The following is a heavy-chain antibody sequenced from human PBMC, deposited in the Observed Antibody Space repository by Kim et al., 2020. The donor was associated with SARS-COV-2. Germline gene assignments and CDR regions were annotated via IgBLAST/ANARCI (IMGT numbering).Heavy chain of an antibody. CDR3: AKDMFSRTWNEDFQH. Sequence: GGSLRLSCVGSGFTFSTSAMTWVRQAPGKGLECVSAINGGGDRTDYADSVTGRFTIPRDNSKNTVYLQMNSLRADETAVYYCAKDMFSRTWNEDFQHCG. V-gene: IGHV3-23*01. CDR1: GFTFSTSA. J-gene: IGHJ1*01. CDR2: INGGGDRT. D-gene: IGHD3-10*02.